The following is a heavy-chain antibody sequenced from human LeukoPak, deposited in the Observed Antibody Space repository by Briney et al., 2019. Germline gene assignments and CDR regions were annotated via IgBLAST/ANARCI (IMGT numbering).Heavy chain of an antibody. J-gene: IGHJ5*02. V-gene: IGHV4-34*01. CDR2: INHRGST. CDR3: ASPGYCSSTTCSNWFDP. D-gene: IGHD2-2*01. CDR1: GGSFSSYY. Sequence: PSETLSLTCAVYGGSFSSYYWSWIRQPPGKGLEWIGEINHRGSTSYSPSLKSRVTISVDTSKKQFSLKLTSVTAADTAVYYCASPGYCSSTTCSNWFDPWGQGTLVIASS.